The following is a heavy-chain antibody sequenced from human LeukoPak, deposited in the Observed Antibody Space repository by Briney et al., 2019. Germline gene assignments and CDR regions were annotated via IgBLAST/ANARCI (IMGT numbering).Heavy chain of an antibody. Sequence: GGSLRLSCAASGFTFSSYSMNWVRQAPGKGLEWVSYISSSSSTIYYADSVKGRFTISRDNAKNSLYLQMNSLRAEDTAVYYCARDRGIAAAASTDYYYYMDVWGKGTTVTVSS. J-gene: IGHJ6*03. CDR3: ARDRGIAAAASTDYYYYMDV. CDR1: GFTFSSYS. V-gene: IGHV3-48*01. CDR2: ISSSSSTI. D-gene: IGHD6-13*01.